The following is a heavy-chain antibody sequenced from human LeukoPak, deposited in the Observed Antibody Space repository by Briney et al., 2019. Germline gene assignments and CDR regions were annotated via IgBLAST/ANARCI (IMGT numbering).Heavy chain of an antibody. CDR2: ISSSSSYI. V-gene: IGHV3-21*01. Sequence: GGSLRLSCAVSGFTYSSYSMKWVRQAPGKELEWVSSISSSSSYIYYADSVKGRFTISRDNAKNSLYLQMNSLRAEDTAVYYCARDQQIAAVVFDYWGQGTLVTVSS. CDR1: GFTYSSYS. J-gene: IGHJ4*02. CDR3: ARDQQIAAVVFDY. D-gene: IGHD6-13*01.